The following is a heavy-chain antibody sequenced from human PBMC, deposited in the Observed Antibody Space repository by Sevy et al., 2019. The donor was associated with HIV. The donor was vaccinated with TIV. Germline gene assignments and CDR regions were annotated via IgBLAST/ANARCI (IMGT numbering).Heavy chain of an antibody. Sequence: ASVKVSCKASGYTFASEGISWVRQAPGQGLEWMGWMVAYNRNRNCAQKFQTRVTLTIDRSTSTAFMELRGLRSDDTAMYYCARVPTYYYGSATYFESWGQGTLVTVSS. D-gene: IGHD3-10*01. CDR3: ARVPTYYYGSATYFES. V-gene: IGHV1-18*01. CDR2: MVAYNRNR. J-gene: IGHJ4*02. CDR1: GYTFASEG.